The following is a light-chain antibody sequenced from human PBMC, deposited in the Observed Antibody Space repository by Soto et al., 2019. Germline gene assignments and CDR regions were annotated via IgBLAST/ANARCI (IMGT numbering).Light chain of an antibody. CDR2: GAS. CDR1: QSVSSSH. J-gene: IGKJ5*01. V-gene: IGKV3-20*01. Sequence: EIVFTQSPGTLSLSPGERATLSCRVSQSVSSSHLAWYQQIPGQAPRLLIYGASSRDSGIPDRFSGSGSGTNFTLTISSLQSEDFAVYYCQQYNNWLITFGQGTRLEIK. CDR3: QQYNNWLIT.